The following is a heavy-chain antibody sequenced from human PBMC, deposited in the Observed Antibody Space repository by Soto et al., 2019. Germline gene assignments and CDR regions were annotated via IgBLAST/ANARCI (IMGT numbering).Heavy chain of an antibody. Sequence: GSLSLSCSAAGFTFSSFALHWVRQAPGKGLEWVALLSYDGSKEYYADSVKGRFSVSRDNSKNTLYLQMNSLRVEDTAVYFCAKRLLRGTTLSVLDYWGRGTLVTVSS. CDR3: AKRLLRGTTLSVLDY. V-gene: IGHV3-30*18. CDR2: LSYDGSKE. D-gene: IGHD4-17*01. CDR1: GFTFSSFA. J-gene: IGHJ4*02.